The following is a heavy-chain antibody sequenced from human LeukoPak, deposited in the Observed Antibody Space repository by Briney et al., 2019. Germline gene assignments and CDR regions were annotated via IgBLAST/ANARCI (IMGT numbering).Heavy chain of an antibody. J-gene: IGHJ5*02. CDR1: GFTVSSNY. Sequence: PGGSLRLSCAASGFTVSSNYMSWVRQAPGKGLEWVSVIYSGGSTCYADSVKGRFTISRDNSKNTLYLQMNSLRAEDTAVYYCARDLPPVWFDPWGQGTLVTVSS. CDR3: ARDLPPVWFDP. CDR2: IYSGGST. V-gene: IGHV3-53*01.